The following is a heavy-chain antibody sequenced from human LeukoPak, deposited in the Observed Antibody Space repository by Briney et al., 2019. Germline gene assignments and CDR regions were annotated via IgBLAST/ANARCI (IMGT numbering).Heavy chain of an antibody. CDR2: ISYDGSNK. CDR3: AKGREYDILTDGDYFDY. CDR1: GFTFSSYG. Sequence: PGGSLRLSCAASGFTFSSYGMHWVRQAPGKGLEWVAVISYDGSNKYYADSVKGRFTISRDNSKNTLYLQMNSLRAEDTAVYYCAKGREYDILTDGDYFDYWGQGTLVTVSS. D-gene: IGHD3-9*01. V-gene: IGHV3-30*18. J-gene: IGHJ4*02.